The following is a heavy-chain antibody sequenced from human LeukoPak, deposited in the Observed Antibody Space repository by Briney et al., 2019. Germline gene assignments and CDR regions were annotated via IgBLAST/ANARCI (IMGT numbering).Heavy chain of an antibody. CDR2: ISGSDGST. CDR3: ANSLNYYDSSGYFRGAFDM. D-gene: IGHD3-22*01. J-gene: IGHJ3*02. V-gene: IGHV3-23*01. Sequence: GGTLRLSCAASGFTFSSYAMSWVRQAPGKGLEWVSSISGSDGSTYYADSVKGRFTISRDNSKNTLYLQMNSLRAEDTAVYYCANSLNYYDSSGYFRGAFDMWGQGTMVTVSS. CDR1: GFTFSSYA.